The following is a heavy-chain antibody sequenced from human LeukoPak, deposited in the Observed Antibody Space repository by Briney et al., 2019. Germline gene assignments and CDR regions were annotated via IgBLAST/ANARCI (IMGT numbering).Heavy chain of an antibody. Sequence: SETLSLTCAVYGGSFSGYYWSWIRQPLGKGLEWIGEINHSGSTNYNPSLKSRVTISVDTSKNQFSLKLSSVTAADTAVYYCARGRRYYYYYMDVWGKGTTVTVSS. CDR1: GGSFSGYY. CDR3: ARGRRYYYYYMDV. CDR2: INHSGST. J-gene: IGHJ6*03. V-gene: IGHV4-34*01.